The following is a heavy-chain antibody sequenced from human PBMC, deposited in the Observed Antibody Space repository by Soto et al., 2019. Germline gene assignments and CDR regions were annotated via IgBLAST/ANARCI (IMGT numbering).Heavy chain of an antibody. CDR2: IRTKTYGGTT. CDR1: GFTFVDYA. J-gene: IGHJ4*02. D-gene: IGHD6-19*01. CDR3: ARGTGWYDY. V-gene: IGHV3-49*04. Sequence: AGGSLRLSCTASGFTFVDYAVTWVRQAPGKGLEWVGLIRTKTYGGTTEYAASVNDRFTISRDDSKSVAYLQMNSLKIEDTALYFCARGTGWYDYWGQGTPVTVSS.